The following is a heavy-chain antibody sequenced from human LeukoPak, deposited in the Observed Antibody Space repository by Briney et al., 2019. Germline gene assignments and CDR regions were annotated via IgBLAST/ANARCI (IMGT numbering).Heavy chain of an antibody. CDR1: GGPFRGYY. CDR2: INHSGST. V-gene: IGHV4-34*01. J-gene: IGHJ5*02. D-gene: IGHD3-22*01. CDR3: ARLGYDSSGYYYVRNWFDP. Sequence: SETLSLTCAVYGGPFRGYYWIWIPQPPGKGLEWIGEINHSGSTNYNTSLKSRVTISVDTSKNQFSLKLSSVTAADTAVYYCARLGYDSSGYYYVRNWFDPWGQGTLVTVSS.